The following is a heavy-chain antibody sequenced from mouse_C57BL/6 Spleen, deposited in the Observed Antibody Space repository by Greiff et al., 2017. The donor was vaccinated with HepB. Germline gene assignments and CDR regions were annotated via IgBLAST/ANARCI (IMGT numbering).Heavy chain of an antibody. CDR2: IYPRSGNT. CDR3: ARGGIYYDYDGAWFAY. CDR1: GYTFTSYG. J-gene: IGHJ3*01. D-gene: IGHD2-4*01. V-gene: IGHV1-81*01. Sequence: QVQLKESGAELARPGASVKLSCKASGYTFTSYGISWVKQRTGQGLEWIGEIYPRSGNTYYNEKCKGKATLTADKSSSTAYMELRSLTSEDSAVYVCARGGIYYDYDGAWFAYWGQGTLVTVSA.